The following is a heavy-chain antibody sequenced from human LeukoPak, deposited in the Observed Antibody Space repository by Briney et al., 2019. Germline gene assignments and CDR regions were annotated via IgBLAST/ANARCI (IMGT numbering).Heavy chain of an antibody. CDR2: IYYSGNT. CDR1: GGSFSTYY. CDR3: ARVDYFGSGAPFDY. J-gene: IGHJ4*02. Sequence: SETLSLTCAVYGGSFSTYYWSWIRQPPGKGLEWIGYIYYSGNTNYNPSLKSRVTISIDTSKNQFSLNLSSLTAADTAVFYCARVDYFGSGAPFDYWGQGTLVTVSS. V-gene: IGHV4-59*01. D-gene: IGHD3-10*01.